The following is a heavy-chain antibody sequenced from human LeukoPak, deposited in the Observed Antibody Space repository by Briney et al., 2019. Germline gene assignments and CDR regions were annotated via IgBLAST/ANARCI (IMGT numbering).Heavy chain of an antibody. CDR3: ARADSLTGTTGWYYFDY. Sequence: SETLSLTCTVSGGSISSSNWWSWVRQPPGKGLEWIGEIYHSGSTYYNPSLKSRATISVDTSKNQFSLKLSSVTAADTAVYYCARADSLTGTTGWYYFDYWGQGTLVTVSS. D-gene: IGHD1-20*01. V-gene: IGHV4-4*02. CDR2: IYHSGST. CDR1: GGSISSSNW. J-gene: IGHJ4*02.